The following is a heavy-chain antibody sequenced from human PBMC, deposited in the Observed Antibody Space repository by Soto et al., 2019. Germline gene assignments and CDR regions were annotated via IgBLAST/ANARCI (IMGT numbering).Heavy chain of an antibody. V-gene: IGHV3-33*01. CDR2: IWYDGSYK. Sequence: QVQLVESGGGVVQPGRSLRLSCVASGFTFSSYGMHWVRQAPGKGLEWVAVIWYDGSYKYYADSVKGRFTISRDNSKNXLYLKMNRLRAEDTVVYYCARDLGGYTYDYSVFDYWGQGTLVTVSS. J-gene: IGHJ4*02. CDR3: ARDLGGYTYDYSVFDY. CDR1: GFTFSSYG. D-gene: IGHD5-18*01.